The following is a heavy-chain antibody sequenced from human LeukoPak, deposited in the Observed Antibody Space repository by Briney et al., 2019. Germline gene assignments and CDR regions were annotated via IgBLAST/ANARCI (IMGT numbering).Heavy chain of an antibody. CDR2: ISGSGGST. V-gene: IGHV3-23*01. D-gene: IGHD6-13*01. J-gene: IGHJ4*02. Sequence: GGSLRLSCAASGFTFSSHAMSWVRQAPGRGLEWVSTISGSGGSTYYADSVKGRFTISRDDSKNTLYLQMNSLKTEDTAVYYCTTDGYNWGQGTLVTVSS. CDR3: TTDGYN. CDR1: GFTFSSHA.